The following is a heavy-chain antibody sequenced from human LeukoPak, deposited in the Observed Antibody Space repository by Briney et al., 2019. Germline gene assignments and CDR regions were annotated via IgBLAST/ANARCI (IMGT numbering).Heavy chain of an antibody. V-gene: IGHV3-33*05. CDR3: ATLRFLSLMDV. CDR2: ISYDGSNK. CDR1: GFTFSNYI. D-gene: IGHD3-3*01. Sequence: GGSLRLSCVASGFTFSNYIMHWVRQAPGKGLEWVAVISYDGSNKYYADSVKGRFTISRDNSKNTLYLQMNSLRAEDTAVYYCATLRFLSLMDVWGKGTTVTVSS. J-gene: IGHJ6*04.